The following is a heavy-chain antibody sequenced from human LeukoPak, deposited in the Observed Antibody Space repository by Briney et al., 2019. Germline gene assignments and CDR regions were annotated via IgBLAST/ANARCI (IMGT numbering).Heavy chain of an antibody. V-gene: IGHV3-21*01. D-gene: IGHD4-17*01. Sequence: GGSLRLSCAASGFTFSIYAMSWVRQAPGKGLEWVSSISSSSSYIYYADSVKGRFTISRDNAKNSLYLQMNSLRAEDTAVYYCARGNYGDYGELLGYWGQGTLVTVSS. CDR2: ISSSSSYI. CDR3: ARGNYGDYGELLGY. J-gene: IGHJ4*02. CDR1: GFTFSIYA.